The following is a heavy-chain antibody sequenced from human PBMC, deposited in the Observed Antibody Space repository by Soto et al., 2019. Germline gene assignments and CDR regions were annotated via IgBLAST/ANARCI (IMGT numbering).Heavy chain of an antibody. CDR3: ARYGGAWDLFGWFDP. D-gene: IGHD3-16*01. J-gene: IGHJ5*02. CDR2: ISYSGGT. V-gene: IGHV4-31*03. CDR1: GGSISSADYR. Sequence: QVQLQESGPGLVKPSQNLSLTCTVSGGSISSADYRWSWVRQHPGKGLEWIGYISYSGGTYYNPSLKSRVTIAADTSKNQFSLKVRSVTSADTAMYDCARYGGAWDLFGWFDPWGQGTLVTVSS.